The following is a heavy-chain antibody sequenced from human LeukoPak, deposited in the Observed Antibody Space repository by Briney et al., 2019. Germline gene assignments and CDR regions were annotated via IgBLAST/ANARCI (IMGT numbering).Heavy chain of an antibody. V-gene: IGHV4-59*01. D-gene: IGHD6-19*01. CDR3: ASSGWYEWFDP. Sequence: SETLSLTCTVSGGSISSYYWSWIRQPPGKGLDWIGYIYYSGSTNYNPSLKSRVTISVDTSKNQFSLKLSSVTAADTAVYYCASSGWYEWFDPWGQGTLVTVSS. CDR2: IYYSGST. J-gene: IGHJ5*02. CDR1: GGSISSYY.